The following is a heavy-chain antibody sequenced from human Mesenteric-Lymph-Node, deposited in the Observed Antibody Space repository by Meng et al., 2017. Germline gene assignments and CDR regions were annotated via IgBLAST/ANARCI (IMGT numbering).Heavy chain of an antibody. D-gene: IGHD2-21*02. CDR2: VHASGTT. Sequence: LRLSCTVSGGSVSSDGFYWSWIRQPAGKGLEWIGRVHASGTTMYKTSLQGRVTISVDTSKDQFSLKLSSVTAADTAVYYCARDRVSMTALDAFDIWGQGTLVTVSS. CDR1: GGSVSSDGFY. V-gene: IGHV4-61*02. J-gene: IGHJ3*02. CDR3: ARDRVSMTALDAFDI.